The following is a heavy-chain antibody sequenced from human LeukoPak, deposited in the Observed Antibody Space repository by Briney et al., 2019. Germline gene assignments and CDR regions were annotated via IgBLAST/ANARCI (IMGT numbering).Heavy chain of an antibody. V-gene: IGHV1-24*01. CDR2: FDPEDGET. J-gene: IGHJ4*02. Sequence: ASVKVSCKVSGYTLTELSMHWVRQAPGKGLEWMGGFDPEDGETIYAQKFQGRVTMTEDTSTDTAYMELSSLRSEDTAVYYCATVAPAATCFDYWGQGTLVTVSS. CDR3: ATVAPAATCFDY. D-gene: IGHD2-2*01. CDR1: GYTLTELS.